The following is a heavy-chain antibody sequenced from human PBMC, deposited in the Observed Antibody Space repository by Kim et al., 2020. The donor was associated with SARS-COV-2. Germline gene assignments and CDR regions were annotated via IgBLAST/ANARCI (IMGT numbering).Heavy chain of an antibody. CDR3: ARAIFGKIYYSSHMAV. D-gene: IGHD3-3*01. CDR2: INHVGTT. V-gene: IGHV4-34*01. CDR1: RGSLSGYF. J-gene: IGHJ6*03. Sequence: SETLSLTCTVYRGSLSGYFWSWIRQPPGKGLEWLGEINHVGTTNYNPSLNSRVTISLDTSKNHFSLKLTSVTAADTAVYYCARAIFGKIYYSSHMAVWRKASNDTVCS.